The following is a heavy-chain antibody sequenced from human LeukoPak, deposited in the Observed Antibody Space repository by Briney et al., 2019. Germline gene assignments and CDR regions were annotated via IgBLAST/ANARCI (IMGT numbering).Heavy chain of an antibody. Sequence: SETLSLTCAVYGGSFSGYCWSWIRQPPGKGLEWIGEINHSGSTNYNPSLKSRVTISVDTSKNQFSLKLSSVTAADTAVYYCAKGWEAAAGNTYYFDYWGQGTLVTVSS. V-gene: IGHV4-34*01. CDR2: INHSGST. D-gene: IGHD6-13*01. CDR3: AKGWEAAAGNTYYFDY. J-gene: IGHJ4*02. CDR1: GGSFSGYC.